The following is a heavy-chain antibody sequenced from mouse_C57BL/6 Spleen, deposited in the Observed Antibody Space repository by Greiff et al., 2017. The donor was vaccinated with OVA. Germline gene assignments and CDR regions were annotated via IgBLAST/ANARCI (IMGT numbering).Heavy chain of an antibody. CDR1: GYTFTDHT. V-gene: IGHV1-78*01. CDR2: IYPRDGST. CDR3: ARKDYYGSSYWYFDV. D-gene: IGHD1-1*01. J-gene: IGHJ1*03. Sequence: VQLQQSDAELVKPGASVKISCKVSGYTFTDHTIHWMKQRPEQGLEWIGYIYPRDGSTKYNEKFKGKATLTADKSSSTAYMQLNSLTSEDSAVYFCARKDYYGSSYWYFDVWGTGTTVTVSS.